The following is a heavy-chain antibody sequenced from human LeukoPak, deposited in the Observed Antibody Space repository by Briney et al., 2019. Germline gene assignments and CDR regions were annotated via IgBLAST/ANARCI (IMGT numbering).Heavy chain of an antibody. CDR2: INPNSGGT. D-gene: IGHD6-6*01. CDR1: GYTFTGYY. V-gene: IGHV1-2*02. Sequence: GASVKVSCKASGYTFTGYYMHWVRQAPGQGLEWMGWINPNSGGTNYAQKFQGRVTMTRDTSISTAYMELSRLRSDDTAVYYCARPEYSSSVFSFDYWGQGTLVTVSS. CDR3: ARPEYSSSVFSFDY. J-gene: IGHJ4*02.